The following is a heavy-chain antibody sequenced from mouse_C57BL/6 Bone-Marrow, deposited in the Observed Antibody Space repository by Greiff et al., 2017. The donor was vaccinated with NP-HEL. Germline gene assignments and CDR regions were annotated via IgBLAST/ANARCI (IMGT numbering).Heavy chain of an antibody. CDR3: ARLRGY. CDR1: GYAFSSSW. CDR2: IYPGDGDT. V-gene: IGHV1-82*01. Sequence: VQVVESGPELVKPGASVKISCKASGYAFSSSWMNWVKQRPGKGLEWIGRIYPGDGDTNYNGKFKGKATLTADKSSSTAYMQLSSLTSEDSAVYFCARLRGYWGQGTTLTVSS. J-gene: IGHJ2*01.